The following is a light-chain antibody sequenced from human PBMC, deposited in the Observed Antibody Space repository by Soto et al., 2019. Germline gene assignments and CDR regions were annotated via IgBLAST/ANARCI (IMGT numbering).Light chain of an antibody. CDR2: DVT. CDR3: NSFTFNTSI. Sequence: QSVLTQPASVSGSPGQSITISCTGTSSDVGDFNFVSWYQQHPGKAPKLMIYDVTNRPSGVSDRFSGSKSGNTASLTISGLQAEDEADYYCNSFTFNTSIFGGGTKVTVL. V-gene: IGLV2-14*03. J-gene: IGLJ2*01. CDR1: SSDVGDFNF.